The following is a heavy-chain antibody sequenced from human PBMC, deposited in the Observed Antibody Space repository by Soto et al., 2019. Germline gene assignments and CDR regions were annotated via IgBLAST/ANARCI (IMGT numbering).Heavy chain of an antibody. J-gene: IGHJ4*02. CDR3: AKREGNTYGLFH. CDR2: IKTDGSSA. V-gene: IGHV3-74*01. Sequence: EVQLVESGGGLVQPGGSLRLSCAASGFSFSSYWIHWVRQAPGKGLVWFSRIKTDGSSADYADSVKGRFTISRDNAKNTLYLQMNSLRGEDTAVYYCAKREGNTYGLFHWGQGTLVTVSS. CDR1: GFSFSSYW. D-gene: IGHD5-18*01.